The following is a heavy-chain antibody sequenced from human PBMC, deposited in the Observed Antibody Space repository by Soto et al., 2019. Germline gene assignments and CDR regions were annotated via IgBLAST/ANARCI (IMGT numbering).Heavy chain of an antibody. CDR2: ISGSGGST. J-gene: IGHJ6*02. CDR1: GFTFSSYA. Sequence: EVQLLESGGGLVQPGGSLRLSCAASGFTFSSYAMSWVRQAPGKGLEWVSAISGSGGSTYYADSVKGRFTISRDNSKNTLYLQMNSLRDEDTAVYYCAKRYSSSRYYYYYGMDVWGQGTTVTVSS. D-gene: IGHD6-6*01. V-gene: IGHV3-23*01. CDR3: AKRYSSSRYYYYYGMDV.